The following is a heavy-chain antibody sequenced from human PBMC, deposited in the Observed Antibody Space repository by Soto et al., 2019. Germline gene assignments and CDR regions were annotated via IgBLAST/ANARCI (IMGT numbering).Heavy chain of an antibody. CDR1: GFTFRSFT. CDR3: TRDASRDSSARGWFDP. V-gene: IGHV3-21*01. J-gene: IGHJ5*02. Sequence: GGSLRLSCAASGFTFRSFTMNWVRQAPGKGLEWVSTISSNSAYIYYTDALRGRFTISRDNAKNSLHLQMNSLRAEDTAVYYCTRDASRDSSARGWFDPWGPGTLVTVPS. D-gene: IGHD6-13*01. CDR2: ISSNSAYI.